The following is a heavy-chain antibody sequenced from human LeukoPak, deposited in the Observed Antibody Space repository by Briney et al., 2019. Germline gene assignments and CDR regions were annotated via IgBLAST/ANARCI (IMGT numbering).Heavy chain of an antibody. CDR1: GGSISSYY. J-gene: IGHJ4*02. CDR3: ARLRSGSSDY. CDR2: IYYSGST. D-gene: IGHD1-26*01. Sequence: SETLSLTCTVSGGSISSYYWGWIRQPPGKGLEWIGSIYYSGSTYYNPSLKSRVTISVDTSKNQFSLKLSSVTAADTAVYYCARLRSGSSDYWGQGTLVTVSS. V-gene: IGHV4-39*01.